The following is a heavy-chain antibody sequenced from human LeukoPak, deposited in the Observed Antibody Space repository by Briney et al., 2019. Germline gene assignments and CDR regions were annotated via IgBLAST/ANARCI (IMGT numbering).Heavy chain of an antibody. CDR2: IKQDGSEK. CDR3: ASGRPFDY. D-gene: IGHD1-26*01. Sequence: PGGSMRLSCAASGFTFSGYRMNWVRQAPGKGLEWVAYIKQDGSEKYYVDSVKGRSTISRGNAKNSLYLQMNSLGAEDTAVYYCASGRPFDYWGQGTLVTVSS. J-gene: IGHJ4*02. CDR1: GFTFSGYR. V-gene: IGHV3-7*01.